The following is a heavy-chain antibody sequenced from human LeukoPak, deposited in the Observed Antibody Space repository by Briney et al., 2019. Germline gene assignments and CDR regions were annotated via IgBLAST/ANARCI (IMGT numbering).Heavy chain of an antibody. D-gene: IGHD6-13*01. V-gene: IGHV3-23*01. CDR1: GFTFSIYA. CDR2: LSASGDRA. CDR3: GKELNIAAPGVFDY. Sequence: PGGSLRLSCAASGFTFSIYAMSWVRQPPGKGRGWVSGLSASGDRATYADSVEGRFTISRGNSKDTLFLQKNSLRAEDTAIYYCGKELNIAAPGVFDYWGQGTLVTVSS. J-gene: IGHJ4*02.